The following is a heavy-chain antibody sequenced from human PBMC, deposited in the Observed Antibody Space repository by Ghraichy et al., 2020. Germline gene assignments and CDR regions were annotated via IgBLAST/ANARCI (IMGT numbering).Heavy chain of an antibody. D-gene: IGHD2-15*01. CDR1: GGSFSGYY. V-gene: IGHV4-34*01. CDR2: INHSGST. Sequence: SETLSLTCAVYGGSFSGYYWSWIRQPPGKGLEWIGEINHSGSTNYNPSLKSRVTISVDTSKNQFSLKLSSVTAADTAVYYCARALTNIVVVVAAENYFDYWGQGTLVTVSS. J-gene: IGHJ4*02. CDR3: ARALTNIVVVVAAENYFDY.